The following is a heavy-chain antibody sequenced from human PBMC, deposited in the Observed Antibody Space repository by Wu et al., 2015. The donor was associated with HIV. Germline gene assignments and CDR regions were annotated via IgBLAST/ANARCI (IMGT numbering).Heavy chain of an antibody. Sequence: QVQLVQSGAEVKKPGSSVKVSCKASGGTFRSHGISWVRQAPGQGLEWMGGIIPIFGTSDYARKFQGRVTITTDESTSTAYMELRSLKSEDTAIYYCAXEKLPDVMSEHFYYGVDVWGQGTTVTVSA. D-gene: IGHD3-3*02. CDR1: GGTFRSHG. J-gene: IGHJ6*01. V-gene: IGHV1-69*05. CDR2: IIPIFGTS. CDR3: AXEKLPDVMSEHFYYGVDV.